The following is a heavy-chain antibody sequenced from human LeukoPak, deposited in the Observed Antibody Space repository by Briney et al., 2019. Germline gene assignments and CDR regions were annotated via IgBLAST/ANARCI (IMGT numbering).Heavy chain of an antibody. CDR2: ISPTGSTM. CDR1: EFTFSAYA. D-gene: IGHD2-15*01. Sequence: HSGGSLRLSCATSEFTFSAYAMNWVRQAPGKGLEWVGYISPTGSTMFYAGSLKGRFTISRDDAKNSLYLQMNSLRAEDTAVYYCARDLLWGVAATRGAFDIWGQGTMVTVSS. CDR3: ARDLLWGVAATRGAFDI. J-gene: IGHJ3*02. V-gene: IGHV3-48*04.